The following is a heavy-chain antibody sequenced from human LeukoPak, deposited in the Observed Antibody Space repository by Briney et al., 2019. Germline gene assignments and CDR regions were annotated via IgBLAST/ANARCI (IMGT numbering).Heavy chain of an antibody. CDR2: IWYDGSNK. J-gene: IGHJ4*02. CDR1: GFTFSSYG. V-gene: IGHV3-33*06. CDR3: AKDLGSHGDYADY. D-gene: IGHD3-10*01. Sequence: PGGSLRLSCAASGFTFSSYGMHWVRQAPGKGLEWVAVIWYDGSNKYYADSVKGRFTISRDNSKNTLYLQMNSLRAEDTAVYYCAKDLGSHGDYADYWGQGTLVTVSS.